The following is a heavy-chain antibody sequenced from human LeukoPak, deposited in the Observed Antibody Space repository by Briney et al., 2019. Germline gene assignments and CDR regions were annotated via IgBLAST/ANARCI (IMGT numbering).Heavy chain of an antibody. CDR3: AKDRQWLVPEYFQH. J-gene: IGHJ1*01. Sequence: PGGSLRLSCAASGLTFSSYAMSWVRQAPGKGLEWVSAISGSGGSTYYADSVKGRFTISRDNSKNALYLQMNSLRAEDTAVYYCAKDRQWLVPEYFQHWGQGTLVTVSS. V-gene: IGHV3-23*01. CDR2: ISGSGGST. CDR1: GLTFSSYA. D-gene: IGHD6-19*01.